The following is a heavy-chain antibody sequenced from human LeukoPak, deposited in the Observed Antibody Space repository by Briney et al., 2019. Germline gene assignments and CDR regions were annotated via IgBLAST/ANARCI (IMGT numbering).Heavy chain of an antibody. D-gene: IGHD3-10*01. V-gene: IGHV3-9*01. CDR2: ISWNSGSI. CDR1: GFTFDDYA. CDR3: AKDYYYGSGSYYNGFDY. J-gene: IGHJ4*02. Sequence: GRSLRLSCAASGFTFDDYAMHWVRQAPGKGLEWVSGISWNSGSIGYADSVKGRFTISRDNSKNSLYLQMNSLRTEDTALYYCAKDYYYGSGSYYNGFDYWGQGTLVTVSS.